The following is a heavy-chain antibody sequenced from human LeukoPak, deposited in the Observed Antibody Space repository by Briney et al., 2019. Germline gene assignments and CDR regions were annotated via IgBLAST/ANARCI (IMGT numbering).Heavy chain of an antibody. CDR1: GFTFSNYA. Sequence: GGPLRLSCAASGFTFSNYAMSWVRQAPGKGLEWVSAISGSADSTYYADSVKGRFAISRDNSKNTLYLQMNSLRAEDTAVYYCAKAKYSSGWDYFDYWGQGTLVIVSS. V-gene: IGHV3-23*01. CDR2: ISGSADST. J-gene: IGHJ4*02. D-gene: IGHD6-19*01. CDR3: AKAKYSSGWDYFDY.